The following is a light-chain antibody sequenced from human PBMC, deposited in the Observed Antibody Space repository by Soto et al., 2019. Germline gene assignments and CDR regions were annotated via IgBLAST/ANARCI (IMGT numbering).Light chain of an antibody. V-gene: IGKV1-5*01. CDR3: QQYKSYSTIT. CDR2: DAS. J-gene: IGKJ5*01. CDR1: QTIGTW. Sequence: DIQMTQSPSTLSASVGDTVTITCRASQTIGTWLAWYQQKPGKAPKLLIYDASNLQSGVPSRFSGSVSGTEFTLTISSLQPDDFATYYCQQYKSYSTITFGQGTRLEIK.